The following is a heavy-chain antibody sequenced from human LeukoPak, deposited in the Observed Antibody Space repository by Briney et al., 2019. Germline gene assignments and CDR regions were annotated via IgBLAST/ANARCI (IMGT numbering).Heavy chain of an antibody. Sequence: PGGSLRLSCAASGFTFSSYLMSWVRQAPGKGLEWVGNIKQEGSEKYYVDYVKGRFTIPTDNAKNSLYLQMNSLRAEDTAVHYCARESDSSSWEGAFDIWGQGTMVTVSS. CDR1: GFTFSSYL. D-gene: IGHD6-13*01. CDR2: IKQEGSEK. CDR3: ARESDSSSWEGAFDI. J-gene: IGHJ3*02. V-gene: IGHV3-7*01.